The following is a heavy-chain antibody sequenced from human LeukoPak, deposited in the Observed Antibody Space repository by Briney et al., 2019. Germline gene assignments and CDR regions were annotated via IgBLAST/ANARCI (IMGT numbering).Heavy chain of an antibody. Sequence: PSETLSLTCAVYGGSFSGYYWSWIRQPPGKGLEWIGEINHSGSTNYNPSLKSRVTISVDTSKNQSSLKLSSVTAADTAVYYCARVLTTVSTYYFDYWGQGTLVTVSS. CDR1: GGSFSGYY. D-gene: IGHD4-17*01. CDR3: ARVLTTVSTYYFDY. CDR2: INHSGST. V-gene: IGHV4-34*01. J-gene: IGHJ4*02.